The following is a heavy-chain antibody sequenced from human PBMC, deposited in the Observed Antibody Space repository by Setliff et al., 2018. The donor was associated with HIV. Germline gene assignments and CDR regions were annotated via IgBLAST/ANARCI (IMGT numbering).Heavy chain of an antibody. Sequence: PSETLSLTCTVSGGFISSSSYYWGWIRQPPGKGLEWIGSIFNDGRTYYNPSLKSRITIPMDTSTNQFSLKLSSVTAADTAVYFCASHFPSISLFFGDPGPFDRWGQGALVTVSS. V-gene: IGHV4-39*01. D-gene: IGHD3-10*01. CDR1: GGFISSSSYY. J-gene: IGHJ4*02. CDR3: ASHFPSISLFFGDPGPFDR. CDR2: IFNDGRT.